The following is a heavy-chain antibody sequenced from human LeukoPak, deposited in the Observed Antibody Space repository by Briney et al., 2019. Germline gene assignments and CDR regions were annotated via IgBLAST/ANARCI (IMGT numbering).Heavy chain of an antibody. J-gene: IGHJ3*02. D-gene: IGHD3-22*01. V-gene: IGHV3-23*01. CDR1: GFTFSSYA. CDR3: AKDLRAIVVVKGIFDI. CDR2: ISGSGGST. Sequence: GGSLRLSCAASGFTFSSYAMSWVRQAPGKGLEWVSAISGSGGSTYYADSVKGRFTISRDNSKNTLYLQMNSLRAEDTAVYYCAKDLRAIVVVKGIFDIWGQGTMVTVSS.